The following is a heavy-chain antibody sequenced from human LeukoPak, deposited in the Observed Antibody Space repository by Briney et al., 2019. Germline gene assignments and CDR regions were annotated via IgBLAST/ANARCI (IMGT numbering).Heavy chain of an antibody. V-gene: IGHV4-59*10. CDR1: GASLRNYF. Sequence: SETLSLTCAVSGASLRNYFWGWIRQPAGKGLEWIGRIYYSGSTNYNPSLESRVTISVDTSKNQFSLKLSSVTAADTAVYYCARYYDRSGYWSTPHFDYWGQGTLVTVSS. CDR2: IYYSGST. J-gene: IGHJ4*02. CDR3: ARYYDRSGYWSTPHFDY. D-gene: IGHD3-22*01.